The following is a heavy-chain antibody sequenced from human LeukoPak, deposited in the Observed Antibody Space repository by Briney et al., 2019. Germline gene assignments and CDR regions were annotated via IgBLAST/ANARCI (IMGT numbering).Heavy chain of an antibody. J-gene: IGHJ6*03. CDR3: ARRGGIIRGVASYYYMDV. D-gene: IGHD3-10*01. CDR2: IYYSGST. V-gene: IGHV4-59*08. Sequence: SETLSLTCTVSGGSISSYYWSWIRQPPGKGLEWIGYIYYSGSTNYNPSLKSRVTISVDTSKNQFSLKLSSVTAADTAAYYCARRGGIIRGVASYYYMDVWGKGTTVTISS. CDR1: GGSISSYY.